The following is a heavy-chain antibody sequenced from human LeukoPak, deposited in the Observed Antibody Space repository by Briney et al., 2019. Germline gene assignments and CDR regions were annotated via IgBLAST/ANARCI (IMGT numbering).Heavy chain of an antibody. J-gene: IGHJ4*02. CDR1: GGSFSGYY. Sequence: SETLSLTCAVYGGSFSGYYWSWIRQPPGKGLEWIGEINHSGSTNYNPSLKSRVTILVDTSKNQFSLKLSSVTAADTAVYYCARGASWGNYRFDYWGQGTLVTVSS. CDR3: ARGASWGNYRFDY. D-gene: IGHD3-16*02. CDR2: INHSGST. V-gene: IGHV4-34*01.